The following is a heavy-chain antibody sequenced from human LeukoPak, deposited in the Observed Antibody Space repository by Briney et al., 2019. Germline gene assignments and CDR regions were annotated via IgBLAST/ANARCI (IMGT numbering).Heavy chain of an antibody. Sequence: ASVKVSCKASGYTFTSYGISWVRQAPGQGLEWMGWISAYNGNTNYAQKLQGRVTMTTDTSTGTAYMELRSLRSDGTAVYYCARWVGSGWTLRYWGQGTLVTVSS. J-gene: IGHJ4*02. CDR3: ARWVGSGWTLRY. D-gene: IGHD6-19*01. CDR2: ISAYNGNT. CDR1: GYTFTSYG. V-gene: IGHV1-18*01.